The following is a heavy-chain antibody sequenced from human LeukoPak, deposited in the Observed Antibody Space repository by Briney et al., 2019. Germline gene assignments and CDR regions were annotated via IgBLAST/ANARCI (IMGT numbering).Heavy chain of an antibody. D-gene: IGHD1-26*01. CDR2: ISYDESNK. V-gene: IGHV3-30*03. J-gene: IGHJ4*02. Sequence: PGGSLRLSCAASGFTFSGFGMHWVRQAPGKGLEWVALISYDESNKYYADSVKGRFTISRDNSKNTLYLQMNSLRAEDTAVFYCARDKTSGSYLYYFDYWGQGTLVTVSS. CDR3: ARDKTSGSYLYYFDY. CDR1: GFTFSGFG.